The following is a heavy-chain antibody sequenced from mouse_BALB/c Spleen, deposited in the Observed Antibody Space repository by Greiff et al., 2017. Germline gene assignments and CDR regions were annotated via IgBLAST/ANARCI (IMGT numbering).Heavy chain of an antibody. D-gene: IGHD1-2*01. Sequence: VQLQESGGGLVQPGGSLKLSCAASGFDFSRYWMSWVRQAPGKGLEWIGEINPDSSTINYTPSLKDKFIISRDNAKNTLYLQMSKVRSEDTALYYCARRGYGYNWYFDVWGAGTTVTVSS. CDR2: INPDSSTI. CDR3: ARRGYGYNWYFDV. V-gene: IGHV4-1*02. CDR1: GFDFSRYW. J-gene: IGHJ1*01.